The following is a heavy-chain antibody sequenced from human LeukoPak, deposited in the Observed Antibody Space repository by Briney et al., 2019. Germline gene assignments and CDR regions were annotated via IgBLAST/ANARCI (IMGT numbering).Heavy chain of an antibody. V-gene: IGHV4-34*01. D-gene: IGHD3-10*01. Sequence: PSETLSLTCAVYGGSFSGYYWSWIRQPPGKGLEWIGEINHSGSTYYNPSLKSRVTISVDTSKNQFSLKLSSVTAADTAVYYCARGALLWFGELDYWGQGTLVTVSS. J-gene: IGHJ4*02. CDR3: ARGALLWFGELDY. CDR1: GGSFSGYY. CDR2: INHSGST.